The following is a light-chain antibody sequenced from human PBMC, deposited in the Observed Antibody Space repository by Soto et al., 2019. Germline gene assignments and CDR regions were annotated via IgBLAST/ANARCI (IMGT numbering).Light chain of an antibody. J-gene: IGLJ2*01. CDR3: TSYTSSSPPYEV. CDR1: SSDVGGYNY. Sequence: QSALTQPASVSGSPGQSITMSCTGTSSDVGGYNYVSWYQQHPGKAPKLVIYEVSNRPSGVSNRFSGSKSGNTASLTISGLQTEDEADYYCTSYTSSSPPYEVFGGGTKLTVL. CDR2: EVS. V-gene: IGLV2-14*01.